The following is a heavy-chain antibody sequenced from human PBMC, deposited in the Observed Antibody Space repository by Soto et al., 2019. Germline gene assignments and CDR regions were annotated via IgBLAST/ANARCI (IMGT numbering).Heavy chain of an antibody. Sequence: GSLRLSCAASGFTVGSNYMSWVRQAPGKGLEWVSVIYSGGSTYYADSVKGRFTISRDNSKNTLYLQMNSLRAEDTAVYYCARGSVAATLDAFDIWGQGTMVTVSS. CDR2: IYSGGST. CDR1: GFTVGSNY. V-gene: IGHV3-66*01. J-gene: IGHJ3*02. D-gene: IGHD2-15*01. CDR3: ARGSVAATLDAFDI.